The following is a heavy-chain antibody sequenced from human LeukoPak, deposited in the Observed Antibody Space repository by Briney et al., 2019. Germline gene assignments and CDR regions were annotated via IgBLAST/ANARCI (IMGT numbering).Heavy chain of an antibody. J-gene: IGHJ5*02. CDR3: ARDRVVDTANWFDP. V-gene: IGHV4-31*03. CDR1: GGSISSGGYY. D-gene: IGHD5-18*01. Sequence: SETLSLTCTVSGGSISSGGYYWSWIPQTPGQDLEWIGYIYYSGSTYYNPSLKSRVTISVDTSKNQFSLKLSSVTAADTAVYYCARDRVVDTANWFDPWGQGTLVTVSS. CDR2: IYYSGST.